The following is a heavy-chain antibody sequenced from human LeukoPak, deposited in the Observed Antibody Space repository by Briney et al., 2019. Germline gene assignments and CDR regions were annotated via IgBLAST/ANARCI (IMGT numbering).Heavy chain of an antibody. V-gene: IGHV3-7*01. CDR2: INQEGRDK. CDR1: GFTFSSYW. J-gene: IGHJ2*01. CDR3: ARDIRYFDL. Sequence: GGSQRLSCAASGFTFSSYWMTWVRQAPGKGLEWVGNINQEGRDKNYVDSVKGRFTISRDNAKNSLYLQMNNLRAEDTAVYYCARDIRYFDLWGRGTLVTVSS.